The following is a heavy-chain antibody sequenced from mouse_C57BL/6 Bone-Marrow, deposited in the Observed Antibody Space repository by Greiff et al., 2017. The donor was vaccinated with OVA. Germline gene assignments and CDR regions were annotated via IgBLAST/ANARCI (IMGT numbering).Heavy chain of an antibody. J-gene: IGHJ1*03. Sequence: EVQVVESGGDLVKPGGSLKLSCAASGFTFSSYGMSWVRQTPDKRLEWVATISSGGSYTYYPDSVKGRFTISRDNAKNTLYLQMSSLKSEDTAMYYCARRAPYWYFDVWGTGTTVTVSS. D-gene: IGHD3-1*01. CDR1: GFTFSSYG. CDR3: ARRAPYWYFDV. V-gene: IGHV5-6*01. CDR2: ISSGGSYT.